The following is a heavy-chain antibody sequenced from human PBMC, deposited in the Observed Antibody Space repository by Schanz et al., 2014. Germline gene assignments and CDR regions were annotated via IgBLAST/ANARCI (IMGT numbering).Heavy chain of an antibody. D-gene: IGHD3-22*01. CDR3: TDGSAR. J-gene: IGHJ4*02. CDR2: IKSQFDGETA. Sequence: EVQLEESGGGLVKPGGSLKLSCAASRLTFNNAWMHWVRQAPGKGLEWVGRIKSQFDGETADYGAAVRGRFTISRDDSKNTLSLQMNSLKTEDTAVYYCTDGSARWGQGTLVTVSS. CDR1: RLTFNNAW. V-gene: IGHV3-15*01.